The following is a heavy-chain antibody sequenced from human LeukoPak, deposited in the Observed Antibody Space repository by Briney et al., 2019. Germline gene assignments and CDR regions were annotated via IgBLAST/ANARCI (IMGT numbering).Heavy chain of an antibody. Sequence: SQTLSLTCAISGDTVSSNIAAWSWIRQSPSRGLERLGRTYYRSKWNNDYAVSVKSRISINPDTSKNQFSLQLNSVTPEDTAVYYCARDLCSGGSCYWRFDYWGQGTLVTVPS. D-gene: IGHD2-15*01. CDR2: TYYRSKWNN. CDR3: ARDLCSGGSCYWRFDY. V-gene: IGHV6-1*01. J-gene: IGHJ4*02. CDR1: GDTVSSNIAA.